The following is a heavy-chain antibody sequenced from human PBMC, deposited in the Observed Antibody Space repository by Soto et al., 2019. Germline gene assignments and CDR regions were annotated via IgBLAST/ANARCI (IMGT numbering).Heavy chain of an antibody. D-gene: IGHD1-1*01. J-gene: IGHJ4*02. CDR3: ARNLGNGTHRGYFEF. CDR2: VYYSGST. CDR1: GGSISSSDYY. Sequence: PXGSLSLTCTVSGGSISSSDYYWGWIRQPPGKGLEWIGSVYYSGSTYYNPSLTSRVTISVDTSKNQFSLKVSSVTATDTAVYYCARNLGNGTHRGYFEFWGQGTLVTVSS. V-gene: IGHV4-39*01.